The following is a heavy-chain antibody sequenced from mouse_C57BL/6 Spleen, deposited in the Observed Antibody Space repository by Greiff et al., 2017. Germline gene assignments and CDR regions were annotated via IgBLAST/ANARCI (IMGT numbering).Heavy chain of an antibody. D-gene: IGHD1-1*01. Sequence: VQLQQSGPELVKPGASVKMSCKASGYTFTDYNMHWVKQSHGKSLEWIGYINPNNGGTSYNQKFKGKATLTVNKSSSTAYMELRSLTSEDSAVYYCARFTTVVAPSFGYWGQGTTLTVSS. V-gene: IGHV1-22*01. CDR1: GYTFTDYN. J-gene: IGHJ2*01. CDR3: ARFTTVVAPSFGY. CDR2: INPNNGGT.